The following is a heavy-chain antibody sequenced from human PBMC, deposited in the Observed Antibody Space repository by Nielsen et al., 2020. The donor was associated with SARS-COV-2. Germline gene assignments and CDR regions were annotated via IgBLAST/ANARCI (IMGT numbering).Heavy chain of an antibody. CDR1: GGSFTSSFYY. CDR3: ARDGSSGWLGWFDP. CDR2: FYYGRST. D-gene: IGHD6-19*01. Sequence: SETLSLTCTVSGGSFTSSFYYWGWLRQPPGKGLEWIGSFYYGRSTFYNPSLKSRVTISVDTSKNQLSLQLRSVTAADTAVYYCARDGSSGWLGWFDPWDQGTLVTVSS. V-gene: IGHV4-39*07. J-gene: IGHJ5*02.